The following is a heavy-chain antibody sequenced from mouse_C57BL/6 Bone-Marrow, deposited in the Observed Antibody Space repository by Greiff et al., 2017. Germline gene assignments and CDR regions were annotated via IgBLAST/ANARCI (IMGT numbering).Heavy chain of an antibody. J-gene: IGHJ2*01. D-gene: IGHD2-2*01. Sequence: EVQVVESGGGLVKPGGSLKLSCAASGFTFSSYAMSWVRQTPEKRLEWVATISDGGSYTYYPDNVKGRFTISRDNAKNNLYLQMSHLKSEDTAMYYCARDRLRRGFYYFDYWGQGTTPTVSS. CDR3: ARDRLRRGFYYFDY. V-gene: IGHV5-4*01. CDR1: GFTFSSYA. CDR2: ISDGGSYT.